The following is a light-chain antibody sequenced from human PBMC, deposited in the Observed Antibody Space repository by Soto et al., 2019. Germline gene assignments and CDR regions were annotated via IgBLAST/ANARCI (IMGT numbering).Light chain of an antibody. J-gene: IGKJ1*01. CDR1: QSISSW. Sequence: DIQMTQSPATLPASLGDRVTITCRASQSISSWLAWYQQKPGKAPELLIYAASTLQSGVPSSFSGSGSGTDFTLTISSLQHEDSANYYCQQLNTYHPWTFGQGTKVDIK. V-gene: IGKV1-9*01. CDR2: AAS. CDR3: QQLNTYHPWT.